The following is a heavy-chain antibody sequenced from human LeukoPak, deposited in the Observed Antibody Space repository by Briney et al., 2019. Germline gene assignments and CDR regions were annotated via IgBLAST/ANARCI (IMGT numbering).Heavy chain of an antibody. CDR2: IYYSGST. Sequence: PSETLSLTCTVSGGSISSSYWSWIRQPPGKGLEWTGYIYYSGSTNYNPSLKSRVTISVDTSKNQFSLKLSSVTAADTAVYYCARAIVWGYSYGYINYWGQGTLVTVSS. CDR1: GGSISSSY. V-gene: IGHV4-59*13. D-gene: IGHD5-18*01. J-gene: IGHJ4*02. CDR3: ARAIVWGYSYGYINY.